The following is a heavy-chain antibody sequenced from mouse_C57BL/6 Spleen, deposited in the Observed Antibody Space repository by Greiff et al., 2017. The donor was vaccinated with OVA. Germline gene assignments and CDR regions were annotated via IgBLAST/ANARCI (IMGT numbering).Heavy chain of an antibody. CDR2: INRENGDT. V-gene: IGHV14-4*01. Sequence: VQLQQSGAGLVRPAASVSLSCTASGFNIKDDYMHWVKQRPEQGLEWIGWINRENGDTEYDSKCKGKATITADTSSNTAYLQLSSLTSEDTAVYYCTCYGSSYVDYWGQGTTLTVSS. D-gene: IGHD1-1*01. J-gene: IGHJ2*01. CDR3: TCYGSSYVDY. CDR1: GFNIKDDY.